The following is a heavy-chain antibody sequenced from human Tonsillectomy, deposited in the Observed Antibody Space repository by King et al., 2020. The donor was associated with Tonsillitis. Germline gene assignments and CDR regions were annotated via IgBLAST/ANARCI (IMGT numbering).Heavy chain of an antibody. CDR1: GFTFSSYA. CDR3: AKSTDTSGPGAFDI. D-gene: IGHD3-22*01. J-gene: IGHJ3*02. Sequence: VQLVESGGGLVQPGGSLRLSCAASGFTFSSYAMSWVRQAPGKGLEWVSAISGRGDSTNYADSVKGRFTISRDNSKKTLCLQMNTLRAEDTAVYYCAKSTDTSGPGAFDIWGQGTMVTVSS. CDR2: ISGRGDST. V-gene: IGHV3-23*04.